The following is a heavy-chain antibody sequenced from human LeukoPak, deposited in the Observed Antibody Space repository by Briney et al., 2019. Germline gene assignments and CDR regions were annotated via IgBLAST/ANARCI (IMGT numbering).Heavy chain of an antibody. D-gene: IGHD6-19*01. Sequence: GASVHVSCKASGYTFTGYVIHGVRQATGQGLEWMGWMSPYSGNTGYAQKFQGRVTMTRDPSISTAYMELSTLSSEDTAVYYCARALSGCVLCFDYWGQGSLVTVSS. V-gene: IGHV1-8*01. CDR1: GYTFTGYV. J-gene: IGHJ4*02. CDR2: MSPYSGNT. CDR3: ARALSGCVLCFDY.